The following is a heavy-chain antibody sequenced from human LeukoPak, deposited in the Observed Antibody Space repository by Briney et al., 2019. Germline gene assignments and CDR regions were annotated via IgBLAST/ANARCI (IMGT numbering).Heavy chain of an antibody. D-gene: IGHD4-17*01. CDR3: ASSDYGDYILDY. CDR1: GFTLSDYY. Sequence: GGSLRLSCAASGFTLSDYYMSRIRQAPGKGLEWVSYISSSSSYTNYADSVKGRFTISRDNAKNSLYLQMNSLRAEDTAVYYCASSDYGDYILDYWGQGTLLTVSS. J-gene: IGHJ4*02. V-gene: IGHV3-11*06. CDR2: ISSSSSYT.